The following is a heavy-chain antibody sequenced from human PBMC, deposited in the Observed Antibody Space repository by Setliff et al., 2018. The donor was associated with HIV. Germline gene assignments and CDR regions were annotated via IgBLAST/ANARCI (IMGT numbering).Heavy chain of an antibody. CDR2: IYYSGRT. Sequence: PSETLSLTCAVSGDSITRGGYYWSWIRQFAGEGLEWIADIYYSGRTNYNPSLKSRLTVSIDTSKNHLSLKLTSMTAADTAMYFCARGKDPGLYFDNWRQVMLVTVSS. D-gene: IGHD2-15*01. V-gene: IGHV4-31*11. CDR1: GDSITRGGYY. J-gene: IGHJ4*02. CDR3: ARGKDPGLYFDN.